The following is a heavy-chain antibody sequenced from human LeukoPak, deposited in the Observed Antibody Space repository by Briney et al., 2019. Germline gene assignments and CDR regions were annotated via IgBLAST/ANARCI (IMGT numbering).Heavy chain of an antibody. D-gene: IGHD2-21*02. CDR1: GFTFNSYG. V-gene: IGHV3-30*18. Sequence: GRSLRLSCAASGFTFNSYGMHWVRQAPGKGLEWVAFISYDGNNEHCADSVKGRFTISRDKSKNTLYLQMNSLRAEDTAVYYCAKDSRHIVVVTAIQSSYFDYWGQGTLVAVSS. CDR2: ISYDGNNE. CDR3: AKDSRHIVVVTAIQSSYFDY. J-gene: IGHJ4*02.